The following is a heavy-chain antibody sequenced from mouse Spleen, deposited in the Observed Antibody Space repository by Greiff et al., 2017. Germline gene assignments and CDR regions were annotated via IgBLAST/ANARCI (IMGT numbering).Heavy chain of an antibody. J-gene: IGHJ2*01. V-gene: IGHV1-69*01. CDR2: IDPSDSYT. D-gene: IGHD2-1*01. CDR1: GYTFTSYW. Sequence: QVQLQQPGAELVMPGASVKLSCKASGYTFTSYWMHWVKQRPGQGLEWIGEIDPSDSYTNYNQKFKGKATLTVDKSSSTAYMQLSSLTSEDSAVYYCARSGGNSDYGGQGTTLTVSS. CDR3: ARSGGNSDY.